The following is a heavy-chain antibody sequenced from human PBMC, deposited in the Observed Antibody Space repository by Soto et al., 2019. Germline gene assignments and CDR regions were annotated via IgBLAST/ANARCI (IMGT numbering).Heavy chain of an antibody. V-gene: IGHV3-23*01. CDR3: AKARYYDSTGYLYYFDY. Sequence: ASLRLSCAASGFTFSNYAMSWVRQAPGKGLEWVSSITGSGDYTYYADSVKGRFTISRDNSKNTLYLQMNSLRAEDTAVYYCAKARYYDSTGYLYYFDYWGQGTLVTVSS. D-gene: IGHD3-22*01. CDR2: ITGSGDYT. CDR1: GFTFSNYA. J-gene: IGHJ4*02.